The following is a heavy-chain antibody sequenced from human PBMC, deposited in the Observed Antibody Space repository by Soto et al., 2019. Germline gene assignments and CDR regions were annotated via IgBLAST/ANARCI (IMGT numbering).Heavy chain of an antibody. CDR3: AGHRSSSTYYYFDY. D-gene: IGHD2-2*01. V-gene: IGHV1-3*01. J-gene: IGHJ4*02. Sequence: ASVKVSCKASGYTFTGYAMHWVRQAPGQRLEWMGWINAGNGNTKYSQKFQGRFTITRDTSASTAYMELSSLRSEDTAVYYCAGHRSSSTYYYFDYWGQGTRVTVSS. CDR2: INAGNGNT. CDR1: GYTFTGYA.